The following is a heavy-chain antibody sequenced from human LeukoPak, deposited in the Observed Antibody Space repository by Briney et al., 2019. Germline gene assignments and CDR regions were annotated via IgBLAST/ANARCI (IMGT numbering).Heavy chain of an antibody. CDR3: ARHRIYDILTGYYYMDV. CDR2: IYYSGST. D-gene: IGHD3-9*01. CDR1: GGSISSSSYY. Sequence: SETLSLTCTVSGGSISSSSYYWGWIRPPPGKGLKWIGSIYYSGSTYYNPSLKSRVTISVDTSKNQFSLKLSSVTAADTAVYYCARHRIYDILTGYYYMDVWGKGTTVTVSS. J-gene: IGHJ6*03. V-gene: IGHV4-39*01.